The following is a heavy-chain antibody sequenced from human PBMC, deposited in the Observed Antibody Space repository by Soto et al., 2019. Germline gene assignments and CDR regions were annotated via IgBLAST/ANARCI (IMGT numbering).Heavy chain of an antibody. J-gene: IGHJ6*03. CDR1: GFTFSSYG. V-gene: IGHV3-30*18. CDR3: AKDSEAAATGYYYYYMDV. CDR2: ISYDGSNK. D-gene: IGHD2-15*01. Sequence: GGSLRLSCAASGFTFSSYGMHWVRQAPGKGLEWVAVISYDGSNKYYADSVKGRFTISRDNSKNTLYLQMNSLRAEDTAVYYCAKDSEAAATGYYYYYMDVWGKGTTVTVSS.